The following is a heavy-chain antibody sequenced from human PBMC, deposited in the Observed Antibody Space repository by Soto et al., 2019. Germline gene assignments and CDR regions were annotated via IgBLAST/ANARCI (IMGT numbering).Heavy chain of an antibody. CDR1: GGSISSYY. CDR3: ARRGKKSFYYYMDV. Sequence: SETLSLTCTVSGGSISSYYWTWVRQSPGKGLEWIGYVFSSGSTNYNPSLESRVTISLDTSKNQFSLKVISVTAADTAVYYCARRGKKSFYYYMDVWGKGTTVTGSS. J-gene: IGHJ6*03. V-gene: IGHV4-59*08. CDR2: VFSSGST.